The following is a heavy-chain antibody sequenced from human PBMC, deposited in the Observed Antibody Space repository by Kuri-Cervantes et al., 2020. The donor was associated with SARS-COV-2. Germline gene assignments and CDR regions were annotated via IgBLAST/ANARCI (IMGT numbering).Heavy chain of an antibody. Sequence: GESLKIPFAAPGFTFSVSAMHWVRQASGRGLEGVGRIRSKANSYATAYAASVKGRFTISRDDSKNTAYLQMNSLKTEDTAVYYCSRSTVNSPHYGMDVWGQGTTVTVSS. V-gene: IGHV3-73*01. D-gene: IGHD4-17*01. CDR3: SRSTVNSPHYGMDV. CDR2: IRSKANSYAT. CDR1: GFTFSVSA. J-gene: IGHJ6*02.